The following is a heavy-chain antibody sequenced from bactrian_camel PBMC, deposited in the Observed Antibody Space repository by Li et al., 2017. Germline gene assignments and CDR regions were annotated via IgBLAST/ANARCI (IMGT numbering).Heavy chain of an antibody. CDR3: AKDLASGRWYPMEFDA. CDR2: IDDAGRT. CDR1: GFTYTSYC. V-gene: IGHV3S1*01. J-gene: IGHJ4*01. D-gene: IGHD2*01. Sequence: HVQLVESGGGSVQSGGSLRLSCAASGFTYTSYCMGWFRRAPGKGREGVATIDDAGRTHYADSVKGRFTISRDNAKNIVYLQFNSLKTEDMAMYYCAKDLASGRWYPMEFDAWGRGPRSPSP.